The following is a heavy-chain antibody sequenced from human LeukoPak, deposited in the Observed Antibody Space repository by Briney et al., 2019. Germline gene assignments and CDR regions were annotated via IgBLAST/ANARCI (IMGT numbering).Heavy chain of an antibody. CDR3: ARDANGSDLHYYHMDV. V-gene: IGHV4-4*01. Sequence: GSLRLSCAASGFTFSSYGMSWVRQSPGKGLEWIGEIYHTGNTNYNPSLNSRVSISLDTSKNQFSLRLTSVTAADTAVYFCARDANGSDLHYYHMDVWGKGTTVTVSS. CDR1: GFTFSSYGM. J-gene: IGHJ6*03. CDR2: IYHTGNT. D-gene: IGHD6-25*01.